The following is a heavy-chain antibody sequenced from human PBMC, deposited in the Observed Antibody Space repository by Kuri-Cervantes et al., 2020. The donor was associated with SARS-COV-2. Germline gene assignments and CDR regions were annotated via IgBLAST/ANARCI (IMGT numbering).Heavy chain of an antibody. CDR1: GGSISSSSYY. CDR2: IYDSGRNDYNPWRN. J-gene: IGHJ6*04. V-gene: IGHV4-61*01. Sequence: SETLSLTCTVSGGSISSSSYYWTWIRQPPGKGLEWIGYIYDSGRNDYNPWRNNYNPSLKSRVTISVDTSKNQISLRLTSVTAADTAVYYCARVDVWGKGTTVTVSS. CDR3: ARVDV.